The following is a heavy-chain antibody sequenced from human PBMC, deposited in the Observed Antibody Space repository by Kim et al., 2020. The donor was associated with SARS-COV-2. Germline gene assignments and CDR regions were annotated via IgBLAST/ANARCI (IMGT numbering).Heavy chain of an antibody. CDR1: GFAFGAYA. D-gene: IGHD3-10*01. Sequence: GGSLRLSCPASGFAFGAYAMSWVRQAPGKGLEWVGFIRNKAYGGTTEYAASVKGRFTISRDDSKSIAYLQMNSLKTEDTAVYYCTRPSYYYGSGNYYKKALFSDYWGQGTLVTVSS. J-gene: IGHJ4*02. CDR3: TRPSYYYGSGNYYKKALFSDY. V-gene: IGHV3-49*04. CDR2: IRNKAYGGTT.